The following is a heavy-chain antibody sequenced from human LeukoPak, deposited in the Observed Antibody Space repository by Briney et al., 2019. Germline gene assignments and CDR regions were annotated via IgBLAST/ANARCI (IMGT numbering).Heavy chain of an antibody. CDR3: ATPPTLGARTTVDY. Sequence: ASVKVSXKVSGYTLTELSMHWVRQAPGKGLEWMGGFDPEDGETIYAQKFQGRVTMTEDTSTDTAYMELSRLRSEDTAVYYCATPPTLGARTTVDYWGQGTLVTVSS. CDR1: GYTLTELS. J-gene: IGHJ4*02. CDR2: FDPEDGET. D-gene: IGHD1-1*01. V-gene: IGHV1-24*01.